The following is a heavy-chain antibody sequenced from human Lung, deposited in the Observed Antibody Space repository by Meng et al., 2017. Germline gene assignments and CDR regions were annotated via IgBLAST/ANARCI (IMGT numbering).Heavy chain of an antibody. J-gene: IGHJ4*02. CDR3: ARGPTTMAHDFDY. D-gene: IGHD4-11*01. CDR1: GGSFSDYY. CDR2: INHSGST. Sequence: QVQLNQWGAGLLKPAEPLSLTCVVSGGSFSDYYWSWIRQPPGKGLEWIGEINHSGSTNYNPSLESRATISVDTSQNNLSLKLSSVTAADSAVYYCARGPTTMAHDFDYWGQGTLVTVSS. V-gene: IGHV4-34*01.